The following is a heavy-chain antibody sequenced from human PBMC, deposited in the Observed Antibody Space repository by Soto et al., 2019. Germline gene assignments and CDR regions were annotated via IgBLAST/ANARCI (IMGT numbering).Heavy chain of an antibody. Sequence: QVQVVESGGDAVQPGRSLRLSCAASGFTFSNYGMHWVRQAPGKGLEWVAVISNDGSKQYYGDSVKGRFTISRDNSKSTVYLQMNSLRAEDTAVYFCAKSTLYCTNVVCFVLDYWGQGTLVTVSS. D-gene: IGHD2-8*01. CDR2: ISNDGSKQ. CDR3: AKSTLYCTNVVCFVLDY. CDR1: GFTFSNYG. V-gene: IGHV3-30*18. J-gene: IGHJ4*02.